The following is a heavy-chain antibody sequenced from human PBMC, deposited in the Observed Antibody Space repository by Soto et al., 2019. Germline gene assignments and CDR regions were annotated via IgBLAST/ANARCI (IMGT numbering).Heavy chain of an antibody. Sequence: PVGSLRLSCAASGFTFSDHYMAWFRQSPERRLEWLAYISHRSLTIYHARSVKDRFTISRDDATDSLYLQMNSLRVEDTAVYFCARGGGSSPFDFWGQGTVFAVS. CDR1: GFTFSDHY. V-gene: IGHV3-11*01. D-gene: IGHD6-6*01. CDR3: ARGGGSSPFDF. J-gene: IGHJ4*02. CDR2: ISHRSLTI.